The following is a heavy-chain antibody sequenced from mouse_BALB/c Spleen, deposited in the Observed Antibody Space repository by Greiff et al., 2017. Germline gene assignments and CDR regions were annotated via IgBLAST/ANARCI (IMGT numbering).Heavy chain of an antibody. J-gene: IGHJ3*01. V-gene: IGHV5-9-3*01. D-gene: IGHD3-3*01. CDR3: GGDFAY. Sequence: EVQRVESGGGLVKPGGSLKLSCAASGFTFSSYAMSWVRQTPEKRLEWVATISSGGSYTYYPDSVKGRFTISRDNAKNTLYLQMSSLRSEDTAMYYCGGDFAYWGQGTLVTVSA. CDR1: GFTFSSYA. CDR2: ISSGGSYT.